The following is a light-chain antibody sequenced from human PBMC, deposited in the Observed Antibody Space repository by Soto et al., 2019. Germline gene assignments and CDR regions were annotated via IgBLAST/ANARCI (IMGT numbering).Light chain of an antibody. CDR3: QQFGRSPPSWT. CDR1: QRVSSSY. Sequence: EIVLTQSPGTLSLSPGERATLSCRASQRVSSSYLAWYQQKPGQPPRLLIFDASSRATGIPDRFRGSGSGTDFTLTISSLEPEDFAVYYCQQFGRSPPSWTFGQGTKVEIK. V-gene: IGKV3-20*01. CDR2: DAS. J-gene: IGKJ1*01.